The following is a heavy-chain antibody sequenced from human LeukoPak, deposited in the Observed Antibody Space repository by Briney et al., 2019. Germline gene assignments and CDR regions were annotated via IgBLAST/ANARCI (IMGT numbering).Heavy chain of an antibody. Sequence: ASVKVSCKASGYTFTSYGISWVRQAPGQGLEWMGWISAYNGNTNYAQKLQGRVTMTTDTSTSTVYMELSSLRSEDTAVYYCARGQKYRSGYTVTELGSGYFDYWGQGPLVTVSS. CDR2: ISAYNGNT. D-gene: IGHD5-18*01. V-gene: IGHV1-18*01. J-gene: IGHJ4*02. CDR3: ARGQKYRSGYTVTELGSGYFDY. CDR1: GYTFTSYG.